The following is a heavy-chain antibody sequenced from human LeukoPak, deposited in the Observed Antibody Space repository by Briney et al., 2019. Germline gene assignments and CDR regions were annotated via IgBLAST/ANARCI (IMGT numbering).Heavy chain of an antibody. D-gene: IGHD6-13*01. J-gene: IGHJ4*02. CDR3: TRGVYQLLYFDY. Sequence: GGSLRLSCTASGFIFGDYAMSWVRQAPEKGLEGVAFIRSTAYGATTEYAASVKDRFTISRDDSIRIAYLQMNSLKTDDTAVYYCTRGVYQLLYFDYWGQGALVTVSS. CDR2: IRSTAYGATT. CDR1: GFIFGDYA. V-gene: IGHV3-49*04.